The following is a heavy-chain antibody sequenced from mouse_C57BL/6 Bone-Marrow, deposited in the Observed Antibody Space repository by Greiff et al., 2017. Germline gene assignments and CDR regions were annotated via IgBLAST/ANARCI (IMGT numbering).Heavy chain of an antibody. J-gene: IGHJ3*01. Sequence: QVQLQQSGAELVRPGTSVKVSCKASGYAFTNYLIEWVKQRPGQGLEWIGVINPGSGGTNHNEKFKGKATLTADKSSSTAYMQLSSLTSEDSAVYFCATTGTEWFAYWGQGTLVTVSA. V-gene: IGHV1-54*01. CDR1: GYAFTNYL. D-gene: IGHD4-1*02. CDR3: ATTGTEWFAY. CDR2: INPGSGGT.